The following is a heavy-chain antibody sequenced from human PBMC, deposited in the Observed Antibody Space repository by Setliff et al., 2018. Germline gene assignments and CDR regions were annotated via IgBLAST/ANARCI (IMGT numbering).Heavy chain of an antibody. Sequence: ASVKVSCKASGYIFTRYRITWVRQSPGQGLEWMGWISTLNDDTGYAQKFKGRVTLTTDTSTNTAYMELRSLRSDDTAVYYCARRSGDRGMTTGWPDDFDYWGRGTLVTVSS. CDR3: ARRSGDRGMTTGWPDDFDY. D-gene: IGHD4-17*01. CDR1: GYIFTRYR. CDR2: ISTLNDDT. J-gene: IGHJ4*01. V-gene: IGHV1-18*01.